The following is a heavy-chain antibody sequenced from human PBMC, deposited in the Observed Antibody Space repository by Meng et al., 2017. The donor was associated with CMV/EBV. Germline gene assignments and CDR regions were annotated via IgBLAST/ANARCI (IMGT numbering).Heavy chain of an antibody. CDR1: GFTFSSYA. CDR3: ARDPAYCSGGSCYPSNWFDH. Sequence: GESLKISCAASGFTFSSYAMHWVRQAPGKGLEWVAVISYDGSNKYYADSVKGRFTISRDNSKNTLYLQMNSLRAEDTAVYYCARDPAYCSGGSCYPSNWFDHWGQGTLVTVSS. V-gene: IGHV3-30*04. CDR2: ISYDGSNK. J-gene: IGHJ5*02. D-gene: IGHD2-15*01.